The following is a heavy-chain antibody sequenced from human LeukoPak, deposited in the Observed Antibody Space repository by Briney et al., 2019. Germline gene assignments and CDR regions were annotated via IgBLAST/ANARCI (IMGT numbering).Heavy chain of an antibody. Sequence: SETLSPTCAVYGGSFSGYYWSWIRQPPGKGLEWIGEINHSGSTNYNPSLKSRVTISVDTSKNQFSLKLSSVTAADTAVYYCARRDLAYCGGDCYVGGFDPWGQGTLVTVSS. V-gene: IGHV4-34*01. J-gene: IGHJ5*02. D-gene: IGHD2-21*01. CDR3: ARRDLAYCGGDCYVGGFDP. CDR2: INHSGST. CDR1: GGSFSGYY.